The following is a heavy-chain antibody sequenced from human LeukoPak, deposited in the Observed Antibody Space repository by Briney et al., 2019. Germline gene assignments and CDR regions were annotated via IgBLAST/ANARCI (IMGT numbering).Heavy chain of an antibody. CDR1: GFMFTSYW. J-gene: IGHJ6*04. CDR3: ARDGYSGYDFDLDV. Sequence: PGGSLRLSCAASGFMFTSYWMSWVRQAPGKGLEWVSYISSSGSTIYYADSVKGRFTISRDNAKNSLYLQMNSLRAEDTAVYYCARDGYSGYDFDLDVWGKGTTVTVSS. CDR2: ISSSGSTI. D-gene: IGHD5-12*01. V-gene: IGHV3-48*04.